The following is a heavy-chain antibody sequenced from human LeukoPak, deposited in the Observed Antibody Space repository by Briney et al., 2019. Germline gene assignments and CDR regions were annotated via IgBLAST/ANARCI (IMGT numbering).Heavy chain of an antibody. Sequence: GGSLRLSCAASGFTFSSYSMNWVRQAPGKGLEWVSYISSSSSTIYYADSVKGRFTISRDNAKNSLYLRMNSLRAEDTAVYYCAREGYIVERVYYYYYMDVWGKGTTVTVSS. CDR1: GFTFSSYS. CDR2: ISSSSSTI. CDR3: AREGYIVERVYYYYYMDV. J-gene: IGHJ6*03. D-gene: IGHD5-12*01. V-gene: IGHV3-48*04.